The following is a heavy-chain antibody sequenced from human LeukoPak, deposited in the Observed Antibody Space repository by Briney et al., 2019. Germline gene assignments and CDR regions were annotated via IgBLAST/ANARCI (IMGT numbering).Heavy chain of an antibody. D-gene: IGHD6-19*01. CDR1: GFTFTGYY. Sequence: ASVKVSCKASGFTFTGYYMHWVRQAPGQGLEWMGWINPNSGDTNYAQKFQGRVTMTRDTSISTAYMELSRLRSDDTAVYYCARVIAVAGTHDAFDIWGQGTMVTVSS. CDR2: INPNSGDT. J-gene: IGHJ3*02. V-gene: IGHV1-2*02. CDR3: ARVIAVAGTHDAFDI.